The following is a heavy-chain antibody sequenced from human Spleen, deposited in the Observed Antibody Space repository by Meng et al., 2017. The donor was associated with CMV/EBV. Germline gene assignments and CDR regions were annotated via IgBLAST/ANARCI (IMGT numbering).Heavy chain of an antibody. CDR1: GGSISGYY. D-gene: IGHD2-15*01. CDR3: AREWSTWQPFDY. CDR2: IYYTGRT. J-gene: IGHJ4*02. V-gene: IGHV4-59*01. Sequence: LRLSCTVSGGSISGYYWSWIRQSPGKGLEWIGYIYYTGRTNYNPSLKSRVTISVDTSKNQFSLKLSSVTAADTAVYYCAREWSTWQPFDYWGQGTLVTVSS.